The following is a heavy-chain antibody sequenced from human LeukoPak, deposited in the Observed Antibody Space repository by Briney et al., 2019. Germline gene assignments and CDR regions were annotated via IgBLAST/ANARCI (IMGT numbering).Heavy chain of an antibody. Sequence: PGGSLRLSCAASGFTFSSYAMHWVRQAPGKGLEWVAVISYDGSNKYYADSVKGRFTISRDNSKNTLYLQMNSLRAEDTAVYYCARDLGSSSQVYYYGMDVWGQGTTVTVSS. V-gene: IGHV3-30-3*01. CDR2: ISYDGSNK. CDR1: GFTFSSYA. CDR3: ARDLGSSSQVYYYGMDV. D-gene: IGHD6-13*01. J-gene: IGHJ6*02.